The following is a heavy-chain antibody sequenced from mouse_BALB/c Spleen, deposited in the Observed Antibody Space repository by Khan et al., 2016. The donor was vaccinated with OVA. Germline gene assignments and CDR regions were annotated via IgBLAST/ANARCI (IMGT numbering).Heavy chain of an antibody. J-gene: IGHJ4*01. CDR1: GYTFTSYW. V-gene: IGHV1-87*01. CDR2: IYPGDGDT. Sequence: QVQLQQPGAELARPGASVKLSCKASGYTFTSYWMQWVKQRPGQGLEWIGAIYPGDGDTRYTQKFKGKATLTADKSSSTAYMQLSSLASEDSAVYYWARGGYGNRYYAMDYWGQGTSVTVSS. D-gene: IGHD2-10*02. CDR3: ARGGYGNRYYAMDY.